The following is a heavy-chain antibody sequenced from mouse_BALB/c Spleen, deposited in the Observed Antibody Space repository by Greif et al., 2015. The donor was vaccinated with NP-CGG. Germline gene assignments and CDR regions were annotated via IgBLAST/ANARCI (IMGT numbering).Heavy chain of an antibody. J-gene: IGHJ4*01. Sequence: VQGVESGAELVKPGASVKLSCKASGYTFTSYYMYWVKQRPGQGLEWIGEINPSNGGTNFNEKFKSKATLTVDKSSSTAYMQLSSLTSEDSAVYYCTRRGLRYGAMDYWGQGTSVTVSS. CDR3: TRRGLRYGAMDY. D-gene: IGHD1-1*01. CDR1: GYTFTSYY. CDR2: INPSNGGT. V-gene: IGHV1S81*02.